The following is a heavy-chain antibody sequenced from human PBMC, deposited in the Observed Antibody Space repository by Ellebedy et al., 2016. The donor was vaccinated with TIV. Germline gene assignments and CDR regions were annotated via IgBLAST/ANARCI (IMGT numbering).Heavy chain of an antibody. CDR1: GFTFSTYS. V-gene: IGHV3-48*01. CDR3: ARATRNFDN. D-gene: IGHD4-17*01. CDR2: INDVSTTI. Sequence: GGSLRLSCLASGFTFSTYSMNWVRQAPGRGLEWVSYINDVSTTIYYADSVRGRFTITRDKAKNSLYLQRNSLRADDTAVYYCARATRNFDNWGQGTLVTVSS. J-gene: IGHJ4*02.